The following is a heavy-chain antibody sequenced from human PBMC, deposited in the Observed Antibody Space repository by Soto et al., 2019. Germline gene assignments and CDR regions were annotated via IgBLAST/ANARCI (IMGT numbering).Heavy chain of an antibody. J-gene: IGHJ6*02. CDR3: AKGDFWSGYLPRMDV. Sequence: GGSLRLSCAASGFTFSSYAMSWVRQAPGKGLEWVSAISGSGGSTYYADSVKGRFTTSRDNSKNTLYLQMNSLRAEDTAVYYCAKGDFWSGYLPRMDVWGQGTTVTVSS. CDR2: ISGSGGST. V-gene: IGHV3-23*01. D-gene: IGHD3-3*01. CDR1: GFTFSSYA.